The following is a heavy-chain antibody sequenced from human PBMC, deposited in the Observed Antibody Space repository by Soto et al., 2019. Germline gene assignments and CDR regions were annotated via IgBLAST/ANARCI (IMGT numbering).Heavy chain of an antibody. V-gene: IGHV1-58*01. Sequence: QMQLVQSGPEVKKPGTSVKVSCKASGFTFTNSAVQWVRQARGQRLEWIGWIVVGSGNTNYAQKFQERVTFTRDMSTSSASMGLSSLRSGDTAVYYCAAHPAYSSGWFAFFDYWGQGTLVTVSS. J-gene: IGHJ4*02. CDR2: IVVGSGNT. CDR3: AAHPAYSSGWFAFFDY. CDR1: GFTFTNSA. D-gene: IGHD6-19*01.